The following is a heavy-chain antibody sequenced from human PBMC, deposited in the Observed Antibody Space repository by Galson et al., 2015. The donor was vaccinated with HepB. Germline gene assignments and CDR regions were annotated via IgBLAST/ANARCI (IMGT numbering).Heavy chain of an antibody. J-gene: IGHJ4*02. V-gene: IGHV3-15*07. CDR3: TAGGSGWFY. CDR2: IKSKTDGGTE. Sequence: SLRLSCAASGFTFINTWMNWVRQAPGKGLEWAGRIKSKTDGGTEDYAAPVKGRFTISRDDSKNTLYLQMNSLKTEDTAVYFCTAGGSGWFYWGQGTLVTVSS. CDR1: GFTFINTW. D-gene: IGHD6-19*01.